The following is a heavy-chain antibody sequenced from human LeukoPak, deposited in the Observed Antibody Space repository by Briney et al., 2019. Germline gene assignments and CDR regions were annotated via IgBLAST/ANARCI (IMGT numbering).Heavy chain of an antibody. CDR3: AELGITMIGGV. CDR1: GFTFSSYE. V-gene: IGHV3-48*03. D-gene: IGHD3-10*02. Sequence: GGSLRLSCAVSGFTFSSYEMNWVRHAPGKRLEWVSYIISSSGSTIYYADSVKGRFTISRDNAKNSLYLQMNSLRAEDTAVYYCAELGITMIGGVWGKGTTVTISS. CDR2: IISSSGSTI. J-gene: IGHJ6*04.